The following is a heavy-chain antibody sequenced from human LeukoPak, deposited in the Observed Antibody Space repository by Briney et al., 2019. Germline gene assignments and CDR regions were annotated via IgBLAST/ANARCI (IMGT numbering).Heavy chain of an antibody. J-gene: IGHJ4*02. D-gene: IGHD3-16*02. V-gene: IGHV3-30-3*01. CDR3: ARARYYFDY. CDR2: ISYDGSNE. Sequence: GGSLRLSCAASAFTFSNYALHWVRQAPGKGLEWVAVISYDGSNEYYADSVKGRFTISRDNSKNALYLQMNSLRTEDTAVYYCARARYYFDYWGLGTLVTVSP. CDR1: AFTFSNYA.